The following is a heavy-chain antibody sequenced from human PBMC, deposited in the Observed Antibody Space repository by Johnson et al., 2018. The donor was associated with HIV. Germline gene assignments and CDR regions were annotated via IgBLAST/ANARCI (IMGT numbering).Heavy chain of an antibody. CDR1: GFTFSNAW. D-gene: IGHD1-26*01. Sequence: MQLVESGGGLVKPGGSLRLSCAASGFTFSNAWMSWVRQAPGKGLEWVGRIKSKSDGRSTNYADSVKGRFTISRDNAKNTLYLQMNSRRAEDTAVYYCAKTYSGSNRDAFDIWGQGTMVTVSS. J-gene: IGHJ3*02. CDR2: IKSKSDGRST. CDR3: AKTYSGSNRDAFDI. V-gene: IGHV3-15*01.